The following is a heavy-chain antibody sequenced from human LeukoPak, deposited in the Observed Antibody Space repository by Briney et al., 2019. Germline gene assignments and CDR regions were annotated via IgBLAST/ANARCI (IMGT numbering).Heavy chain of an antibody. V-gene: IGHV4-4*02. J-gene: IGHJ4*02. CDR2: IFHTGST. CDR1: GFTFSSYAM. D-gene: IGHD2-8*01. CDR3: ARNGDLCLDY. Sequence: PGGSLRLSCAASGFTFSSYAMSWVRQAPGKGLEWIGEIFHTGSTTYNPSLVSRVTISVDKSKNQFSLELTSVTAADTAVYYCARNGDLCLDYWGQGTLVTVSS.